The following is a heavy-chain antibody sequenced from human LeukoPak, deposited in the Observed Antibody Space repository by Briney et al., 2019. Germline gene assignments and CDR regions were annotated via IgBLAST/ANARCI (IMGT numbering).Heavy chain of an antibody. Sequence: ASVKVSCKASGYTFTSYGISWVRQAPGQGLEWMGWISSYNGNTNYAQKLQGRVTMTKDTSTSKAYMELRSLRSDDTAVYSCARDTPVSCSSTSCYADYYYGMDVWGQGTTVTVSS. CDR1: GYTFTSYG. J-gene: IGHJ6*02. D-gene: IGHD2-2*01. CDR2: ISSYNGNT. V-gene: IGHV1-18*01. CDR3: ARDTPVSCSSTSCYADYYYGMDV.